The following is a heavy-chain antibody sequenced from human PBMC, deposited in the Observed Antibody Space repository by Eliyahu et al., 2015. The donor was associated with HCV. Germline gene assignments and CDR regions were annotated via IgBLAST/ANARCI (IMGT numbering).Heavy chain of an antibody. CDR2: ISSSSSYI. V-gene: IGHV3-21*01. CDR3: ARGPHSSGWYAGFYYYYGMDV. J-gene: IGHJ6*02. Sequence: EVQLVESGGGLVKPGGSLRLSCAASGFPFGSYSMNWVRQAPGKGLEWVSSISSSSSYIYYADSVKGRFTISRDNAKNSLYLQMNSLRAEDTAVYYCARGPHSSGWYAGFYYYYGMDVWGQGTTVTVSS. CDR1: GFPFGSYS. D-gene: IGHD6-19*01.